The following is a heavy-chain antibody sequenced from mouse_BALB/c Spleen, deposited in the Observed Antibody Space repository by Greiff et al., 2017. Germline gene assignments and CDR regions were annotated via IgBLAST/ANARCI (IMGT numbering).Heavy chain of an antibody. D-gene: IGHD1-1*01. V-gene: IGHV1-87*01. J-gene: IGHJ2*01. CDR2: IYPGDGDT. CDR3: ARNYGSSWSKYYFDY. Sequence: QVQLQQSGAELARPGASVKLSCKASGYTFTSYWMQWVKQRPGQGLEWIGAIYPGDGDTRYTQKFKGKATLTADKSSSTAYMQLSSLASEDSAVYYCARNYGSSWSKYYFDYWGQGTTLTVSS. CDR1: GYTFTSYW.